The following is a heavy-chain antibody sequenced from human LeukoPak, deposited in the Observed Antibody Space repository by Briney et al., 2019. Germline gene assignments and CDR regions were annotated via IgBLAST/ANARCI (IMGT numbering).Heavy chain of an antibody. CDR2: INPNSGGT. Sequence: ASVKVSCKASGYTFTGYYMHWVRQAPGQGLEWMGWINPNSGGTNYAQKFQGRVTMTRDTSISTAYMELSRQRSDDTAVYYCARTLGYCSSTSCLPFDYWGQGTLVTVSS. J-gene: IGHJ4*02. CDR3: ARTLGYCSSTSCLPFDY. D-gene: IGHD2-2*01. CDR1: GYTFTGYY. V-gene: IGHV1-2*02.